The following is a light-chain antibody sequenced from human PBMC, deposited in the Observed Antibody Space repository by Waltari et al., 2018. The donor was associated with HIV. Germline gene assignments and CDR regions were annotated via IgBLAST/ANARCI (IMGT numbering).Light chain of an antibody. V-gene: IGLV3-16*01. J-gene: IGLJ3*02. CDR2: KEK. CDR1: ALPKKY. Sequence: SYELTQPPSVSVSQGQMARITCSVEALPKKYVSWYQQKPGQDPVLGIDKEKERASGIPERFSGSSAGTMVTLTISGVQAEDEADYYCLSADSSGTYWVFGGGTEVTVL. CDR3: LSADSSGTYWV.